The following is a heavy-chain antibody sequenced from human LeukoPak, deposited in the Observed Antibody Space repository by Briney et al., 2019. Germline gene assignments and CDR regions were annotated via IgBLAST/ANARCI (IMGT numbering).Heavy chain of an antibody. J-gene: IGHJ4*02. V-gene: IGHV3-23*01. CDR2: ISGSGGST. CDR1: GFTFSRFG. Sequence: GGSLRLSCAASGFTFSRFGMSWVRQAPGKGLEWVSAISGSGGSTYYADSVKGRFTISRDNSKNTLYLQMNSLRAEDTAVYYCARELNYYDSSGTYWGQGTLVTVSS. CDR3: ARELNYYDSSGTY. D-gene: IGHD3-22*01.